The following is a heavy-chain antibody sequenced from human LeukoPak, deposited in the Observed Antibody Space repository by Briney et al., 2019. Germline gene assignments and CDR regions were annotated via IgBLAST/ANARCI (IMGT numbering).Heavy chain of an antibody. V-gene: IGHV3-23*01. CDR3: AQPLGVAAAYLPIGY. CDR2: ISGSGGST. J-gene: IGHJ4*02. Sequence: GGSLRLSCAASGFTFSSYAMSWVRQAPGKGLEWVSAISGSGGSTYYADSVKGRFTISRDNSKNTLYLQMNSLRAEDTAVYYCAQPLGVAAAYLPIGYWGQGTLVTVSS. D-gene: IGHD6-13*01. CDR1: GFTFSSYA.